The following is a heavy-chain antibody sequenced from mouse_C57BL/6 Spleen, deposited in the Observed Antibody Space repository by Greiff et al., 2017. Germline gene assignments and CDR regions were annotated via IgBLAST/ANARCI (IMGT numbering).Heavy chain of an antibody. D-gene: IGHD1-1*01. CDR3: AREGTYYYGTSAGFFDY. V-gene: IGHV1-52*01. CDR1: GYTFTSYW. CDR2: IDPSDSET. Sequence: QVQLQQPGAELVRPGSSVKLSCKASGYTFTSYWMHWVKQRPIQGLEWIGNIDPSDSETHYNQKFKDKATLTVDKSSSTTYMQLSSLTSEDSAVYYCAREGTYYYGTSAGFFDYWGQGTTLTVSS. J-gene: IGHJ2*01.